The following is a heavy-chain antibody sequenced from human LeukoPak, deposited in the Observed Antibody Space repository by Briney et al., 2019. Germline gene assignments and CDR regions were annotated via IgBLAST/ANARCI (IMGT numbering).Heavy chain of an antibody. J-gene: IGHJ4*02. CDR3: ARDAKGPGSPFDY. CDR1: GDIVCSNSAA. V-gene: IGHV6-1*01. CDR2: TYYRSKWYS. Sequence: SQTLSLTCTISGDIVCSNSAAWNWISQSPSRGLEWLGRTYYRSKWYSDCAVSVKSRITINPDTSKNQFSLQLNSVTPEDTAVYYCARDAKGPGSPFDYWGQGTLVTVSS.